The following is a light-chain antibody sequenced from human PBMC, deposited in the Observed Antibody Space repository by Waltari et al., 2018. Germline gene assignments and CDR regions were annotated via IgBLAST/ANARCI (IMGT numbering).Light chain of an antibody. CDR3: QQYRSTLWT. CDR2: WAS. CDR1: QSVLFSTNNKNY. J-gene: IGKJ1*01. V-gene: IGKV4-1*01. Sequence: DIVMTQSPDSLDVSLGERATIDCKSSQSVLFSTNNKNYLAWYQQKTGQPPKLLFYWASTRESGVPDRFSGSGSGTDFTLTISSLQAEDVAVYYWQQYRSTLWTFGQGTRVEIK.